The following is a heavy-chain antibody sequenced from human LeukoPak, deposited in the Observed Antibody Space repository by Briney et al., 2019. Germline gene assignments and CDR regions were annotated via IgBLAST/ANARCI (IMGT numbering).Heavy chain of an antibody. Sequence: PGGSLRPSCAASGFTFSSYAMSWVRQAPGKGLEWVSVISGSGGSTYYADSVKGRFTISRDNSKNTLYLQMNSLRAEDTAVYYCAKEGSSGFYFFDYWGQGTLVTVSS. CDR1: GFTFSSYA. CDR2: ISGSGGST. D-gene: IGHD3-22*01. J-gene: IGHJ4*02. CDR3: AKEGSSGFYFFDY. V-gene: IGHV3-23*01.